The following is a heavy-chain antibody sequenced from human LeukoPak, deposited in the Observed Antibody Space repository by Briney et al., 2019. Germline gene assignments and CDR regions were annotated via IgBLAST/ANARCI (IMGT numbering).Heavy chain of an antibody. CDR1: GFTFSRYS. Sequence: GGSLRLSCAASGFTFSRYSMNWVRQAPGKGLEWVSSISASSIYIYYADSVKGRFTISRDNAKNSLYVQMNSLRAEDTAVYYCASHYYGSGTFYYYYYMDVWGKGTTVTVSS. J-gene: IGHJ6*03. CDR2: ISASSIYI. D-gene: IGHD3-10*01. CDR3: ASHYYGSGTFYYYYYMDV. V-gene: IGHV3-21*01.